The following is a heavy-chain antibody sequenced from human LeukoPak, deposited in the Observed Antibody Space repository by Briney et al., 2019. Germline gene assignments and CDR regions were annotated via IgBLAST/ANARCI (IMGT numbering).Heavy chain of an antibody. CDR2: IYTSGST. J-gene: IGHJ4*02. CDR3: ARGPDKQWLVPFDY. Sequence: SQTLSLTCTVSGGSISSGSYYWSWIRQPAGKGLEWIGRIYTSGSTNYNPSLKSRVTISVDTSKNQFSLKLSSVTAADTAVYYCARGPDKQWLVPFDYWGQGTLVTVSS. D-gene: IGHD6-19*01. V-gene: IGHV4-61*02. CDR1: GGSISSGSYY.